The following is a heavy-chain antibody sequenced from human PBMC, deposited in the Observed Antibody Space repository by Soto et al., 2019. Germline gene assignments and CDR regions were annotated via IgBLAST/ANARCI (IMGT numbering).Heavy chain of an antibody. Sequence: SSETLSLTCTVSGGSISSYYWSWIRQPPGKGLEWTGYIYYSGSTNYNPSLKSRVTISVDTSKNQFSLKLSSVTAADTAVYYCAGSAGGRDAFDIWGQGTMVTVSS. D-gene: IGHD3-10*01. CDR2: IYYSGST. J-gene: IGHJ3*02. V-gene: IGHV4-59*01. CDR1: GGSISSYY. CDR3: AGSAGGRDAFDI.